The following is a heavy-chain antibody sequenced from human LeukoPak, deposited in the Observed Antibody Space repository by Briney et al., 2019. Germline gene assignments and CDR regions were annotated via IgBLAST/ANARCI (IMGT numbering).Heavy chain of an antibody. CDR2: IIPIFGTT. D-gene: IGHD2-8*01. CDR3: ARDLYCTLGVCFSPGAFDL. CDR1: GDSFGSYS. J-gene: IGHJ3*01. Sequence: SVTVSCKSSGDSFGSYSFSWVRQAPGQGLEGMGVIIPIFGTTKYAQKFQGRVTISTDESTSTAYMELSSLRSEDTAIYYCARDLYCTLGVCFSPGAFDLWGQGTMVTVPS. V-gene: IGHV1-69*05.